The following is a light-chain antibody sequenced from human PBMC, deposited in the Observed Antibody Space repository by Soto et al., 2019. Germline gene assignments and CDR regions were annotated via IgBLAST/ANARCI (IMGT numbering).Light chain of an antibody. CDR2: DNS. Sequence: QLVLTQPPSVSGAPGQRVTISCTGGSSNIGAGYDVHWYQHLPGTAPKLLIYDNSDRPSGVPERFSGSKSGTSASLAITGLQAEDEADYYCQSFDSSLSGSVFGGGTKLTVL. V-gene: IGLV1-40*01. CDR1: SSNIGAGYD. CDR3: QSFDSSLSGSV. J-gene: IGLJ3*02.